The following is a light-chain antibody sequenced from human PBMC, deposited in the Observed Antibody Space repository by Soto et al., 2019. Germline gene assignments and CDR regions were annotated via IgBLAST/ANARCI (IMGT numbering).Light chain of an antibody. CDR1: QNVNHD. CDR2: AAS. Sequence: EVILTQSPATLSVSPGESVTLSCRASQNVNHDLAWYQQKAGQAPRILIYAASVRAPGIPVRFSGSGSAKEFTLTISSLESEDFAFYYCHQYYYGRTFGQGTKVEIK. CDR3: HQYYYGRT. J-gene: IGKJ1*01. V-gene: IGKV3-15*01.